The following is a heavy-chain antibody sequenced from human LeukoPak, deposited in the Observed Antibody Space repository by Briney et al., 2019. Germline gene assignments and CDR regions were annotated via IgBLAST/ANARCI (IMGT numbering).Heavy chain of an antibody. Sequence: GGSLRLSCAASGSTFSGHAMHWVRQAPGKGLEWVAYISYDGSNKYYADSVKGRFTISRDNSKNTLYLQMNSLRAEDTAVHYCARDFYSDSSGRFDYWGQGTLVTVSS. CDR2: ISYDGSNK. CDR1: GSTFSGHA. D-gene: IGHD3-22*01. J-gene: IGHJ4*02. V-gene: IGHV3-30*04. CDR3: ARDFYSDSSGRFDY.